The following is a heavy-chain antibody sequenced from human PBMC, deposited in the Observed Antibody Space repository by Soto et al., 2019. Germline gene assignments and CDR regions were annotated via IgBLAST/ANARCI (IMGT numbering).Heavy chain of an antibody. CDR1: GFTFSSYA. CDR3: AKDSEGISRVLDY. Sequence: PGGSLRLSCAASGFTFSSYAMSWFRQAPGKGLEWVSAISGSGGSTYYADSVKGRFTISRDNSKNTLYLQMNSLRAEDTAVYYCAKDSEGISRVLDYWGQGTLVTVSS. J-gene: IGHJ4*02. CDR2: ISGSGGST. V-gene: IGHV3-23*01. D-gene: IGHD3-3*01.